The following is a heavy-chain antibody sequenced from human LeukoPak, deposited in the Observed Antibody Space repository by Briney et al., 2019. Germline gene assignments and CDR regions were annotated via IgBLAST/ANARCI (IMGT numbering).Heavy chain of an antibody. CDR2: IRSKAYGGTT. Sequence: GGSLRLSCAASGFTFSNAWMSWVRQAPGKGLEWVGFIRSKAYGGTTEYAASVKGRFTISRDDSKSIAYLQMNSLKTGDTAVYYCATEPPFWSGYYGYWGQGTLVTVSS. D-gene: IGHD3-3*01. CDR1: GFTFSNAW. V-gene: IGHV3-49*04. CDR3: ATEPPFWSGYYGY. J-gene: IGHJ4*02.